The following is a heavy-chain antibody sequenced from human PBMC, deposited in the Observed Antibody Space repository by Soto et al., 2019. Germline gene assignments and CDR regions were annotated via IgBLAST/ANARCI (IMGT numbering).Heavy chain of an antibody. J-gene: IGHJ5*02. CDR1: GGSISSSSYY. D-gene: IGHD3-10*01. CDR2: IYYSGNT. V-gene: IGHV4-39*01. CDR3: ASEYLTYYYGSGSLNWFDP. Sequence: SETLSLTCTVSGGSISSSSYYWGWIRQPPGKGLEWIGSIYYSGNTYYNPSLKSRVTISVDTSKNQFSLRLSSVTAADTAVYYCASEYLTYYYGSGSLNWFDPWGQGTLVTVSS.